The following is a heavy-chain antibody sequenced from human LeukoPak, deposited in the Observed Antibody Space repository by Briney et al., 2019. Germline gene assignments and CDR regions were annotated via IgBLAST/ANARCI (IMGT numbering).Heavy chain of an antibody. CDR1: GCIFGDYA. J-gene: IGHJ4*02. Sequence: PGGSLRLSCAGSGCIFGDYAMHWVRQAPGKGLEWVAAIAFDDTDRYYIDSVKGRFIISRDDSKNTLYLHMTSLRAEDTAVYYCTNADDYGDYWGQGTLVTVSS. V-gene: IGHV3-30*04. CDR3: TNADDYGDY. CDR2: IAFDDTDR.